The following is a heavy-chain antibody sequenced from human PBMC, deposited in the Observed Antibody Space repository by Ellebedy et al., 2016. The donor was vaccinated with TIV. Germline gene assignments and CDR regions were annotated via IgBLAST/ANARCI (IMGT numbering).Heavy chain of an antibody. V-gene: IGHV3-13*01. D-gene: IGHD6-19*01. J-gene: IGHJ6*02. Sequence: PGGSLRLSCAASGFTFSSYDMHWVRQTTGKGLEWVAAIGTAGDTYYPGSMKGRFTISRENAKNSLYLQMNSLRAGDTAVYYCAAVGYYGMDVWGQGTTVTVSS. CDR3: AAVGYYGMDV. CDR2: IGTAGDT. CDR1: GFTFSSYD.